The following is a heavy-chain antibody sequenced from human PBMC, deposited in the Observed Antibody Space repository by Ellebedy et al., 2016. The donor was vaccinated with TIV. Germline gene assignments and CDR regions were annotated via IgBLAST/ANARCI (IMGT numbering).Heavy chain of an antibody. V-gene: IGHV1-2*02. CDR2: INPSIGGT. J-gene: IGHJ6*02. CDR3: AGGGGL. Sequence: AASVKVSCKASGYNFTGYYIHWVRQAPGQGLEWMGWINPSIGGTRFAPKFQDRVSITSDTSTSNAYMELNRLTSDDTAVYYCAGGGGLWGQGTTVTVSS. D-gene: IGHD1-26*01. CDR1: GYNFTGYY.